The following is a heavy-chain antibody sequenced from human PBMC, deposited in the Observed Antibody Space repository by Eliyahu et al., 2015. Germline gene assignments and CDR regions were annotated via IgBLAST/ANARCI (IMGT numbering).Heavy chain of an antibody. J-gene: IGHJ5*02. Sequence: QVQLQQWGAGLLKPSETLSLTCAVYGGSFSGYYWXWIRQPPGKGLEWIGEINHSGSTHYNPSLKSRVTISVDTSKNQFSLKLSSVTAADTAVYYCARRTVRGVTYSYGRANWFDPWGQGTLVTVSS. CDR2: INHSGST. CDR3: ARRTVRGVTYSYGRANWFDP. D-gene: IGHD3-10*01. V-gene: IGHV4-34*01. CDR1: GGSFSGYY.